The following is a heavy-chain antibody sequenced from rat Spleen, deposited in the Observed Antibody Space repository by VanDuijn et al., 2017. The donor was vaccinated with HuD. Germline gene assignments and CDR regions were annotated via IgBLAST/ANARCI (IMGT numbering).Heavy chain of an antibody. J-gene: IGHJ3*01. V-gene: IGHV5-29*01. D-gene: IGHD4-2*01. CDR2: ISLDGTNT. CDR1: GFTFSNYY. CDR3: ARGGLGFAY. Sequence: EVQLVESDGGLVQPGRSLKLSCAASGFTFSNYYMAWVRQAPTKGLEWVATISLDGTNTYYRDSVKGRFTISRDNAKSTLYLQMDSLRSEDTATYYCARGGLGFAYWGQGTLVTVSS.